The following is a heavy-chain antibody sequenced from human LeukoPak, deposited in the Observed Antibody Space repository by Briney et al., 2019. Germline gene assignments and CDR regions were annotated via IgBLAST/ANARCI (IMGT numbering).Heavy chain of an antibody. CDR1: GGSISSSSYY. D-gene: IGHD3-10*01. CDR2: IYYSGST. J-gene: IGHJ4*02. V-gene: IGHV4-39*01. Sequence: SETLSLTCTVSGGSISSSSYYWGWIRQPTGKGLEWIGSIYYSGSTYYNPSLKSRVTISVDTSKNQFSLKLSSVTAADTAVYYCAKIMVRGAIRYFDYWGQGTLVTVSS. CDR3: AKIMVRGAIRYFDY.